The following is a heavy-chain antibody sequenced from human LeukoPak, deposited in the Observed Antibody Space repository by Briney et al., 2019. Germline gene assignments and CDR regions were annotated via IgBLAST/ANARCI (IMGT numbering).Heavy chain of an antibody. CDR3: ARDLSLPYYYDSSGYSFDY. V-gene: IGHV3-21*01. CDR2: ISSSSSYI. J-gene: IGHJ4*02. Sequence: GRSLGLSCAASGFTFSSYSMNWVRQAPGKGLEWVSSISSSSSYIYYADSVKGRFTISRDNAKNSLYLQMNSLRAEDTAVYYCARDLSLPYYYDSSGYSFDYWGQGTLVTVSS. D-gene: IGHD3-22*01. CDR1: GFTFSSYS.